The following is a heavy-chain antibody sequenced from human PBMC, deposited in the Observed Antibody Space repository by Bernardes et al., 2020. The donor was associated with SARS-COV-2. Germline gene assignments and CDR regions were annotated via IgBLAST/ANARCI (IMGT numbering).Heavy chain of an antibody. Sequence: SQTLSLTCAISGDSVSSDTGVWNWIRQSPSRGLEWLGRTYYRSRWYDDYAPSVQGRITVSPDTSKNQFSLHLNSVTPEDTAVYYCARAGPGQQLHFAIWGQGTMVTVSS. CDR1: GDSVSSDTGV. D-gene: IGHD6-13*01. CDR3: ARAGPGQQLHFAI. V-gene: IGHV6-1*01. CDR2: TYYRSRWYD. J-gene: IGHJ3*02.